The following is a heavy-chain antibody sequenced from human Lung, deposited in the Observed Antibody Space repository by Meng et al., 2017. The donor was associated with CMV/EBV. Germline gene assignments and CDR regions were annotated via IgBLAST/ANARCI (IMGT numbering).Heavy chain of an antibody. D-gene: IGHD5-24*01. J-gene: IGHJ4*02. CDR1: GFTFSSYS. CDR2: ISSSSSTI. CDR3: AASEGWLPKFRVYFDY. V-gene: IGHV3-48*04. Sequence: GGSLRLSCAASGFTFSSYSMNWVRQAPGKGLEWVSYISSSSSTIYYADSVKGRFTISRDNAKNSLYLQMNSLRAEDTAVYYCAASEGWLPKFRVYFDYWGQGTLVTFSS.